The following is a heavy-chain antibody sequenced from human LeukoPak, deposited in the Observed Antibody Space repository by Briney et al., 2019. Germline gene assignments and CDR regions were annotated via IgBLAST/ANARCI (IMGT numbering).Heavy chain of an antibody. CDR2: INHSGNT. V-gene: IGHV4-34*01. Sequence: SETLSLTCAVYGGSFSGYYWSWIRQPPGKGLEWIGEINHSGNTNYNPSLKSRVTISVDTSKNQFSLKLSSVTAADTAVYYCASRGGYKFRFTDYYYYYMDVWGNGTTVTVSS. D-gene: IGHD5-24*01. J-gene: IGHJ6*03. CDR3: ASRGGYKFRFTDYYYYYMDV. CDR1: GGSFSGYY.